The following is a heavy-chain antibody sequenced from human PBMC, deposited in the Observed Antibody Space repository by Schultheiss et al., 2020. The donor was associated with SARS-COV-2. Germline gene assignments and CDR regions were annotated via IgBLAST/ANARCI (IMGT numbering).Heavy chain of an antibody. CDR1: GFTFSSYS. CDR3: APAGAGTLDY. J-gene: IGHJ4*02. CDR2: ISGSGDTT. D-gene: IGHD6-19*01. Sequence: GESLKISCAASGFTFSSYSMNWVRQAPGKGLEWVSSISGSGDTTYYTDSVKGRFTISRDRSKNTLYLQMNSLRAEDTAVYYCAPAGAGTLDYWGQGTLVTVSS. V-gene: IGHV3-21*01.